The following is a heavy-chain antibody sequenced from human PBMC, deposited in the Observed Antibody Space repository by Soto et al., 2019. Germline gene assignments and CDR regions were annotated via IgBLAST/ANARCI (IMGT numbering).Heavy chain of an antibody. J-gene: IGHJ6*02. CDR1: GLTFSSYD. CDR3: AKVTKRAAAGRYEYYKYGMDV. CDR2: IGTAGDT. V-gene: IGHV3-13*01. Sequence: HPGGSLRLSCAASGLTFSSYDMHWVRQATGKGLEWVSAIGTAGDTYYPGSVKGRFTISRDNSKNTLFLQMNGLRAEDTAVYYCAKVTKRAAAGRYEYYKYGMDVWGQGTTVTVSS. D-gene: IGHD6-13*01.